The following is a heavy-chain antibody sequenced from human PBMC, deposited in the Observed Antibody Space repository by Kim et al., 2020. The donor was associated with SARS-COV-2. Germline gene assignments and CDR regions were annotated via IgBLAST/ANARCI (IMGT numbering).Heavy chain of an antibody. CDR2: IGTAGDT. CDR3: ARGATYCSSTSCYWGWFYP. V-gene: IGHV3-13*01. Sequence: GGSLRLSCAASGFTFSSYDMHWVRQATGKGLEWVSAIGTAGDTYYPGSVKGRFTISRENAKNSLYLQMNSLRAGDTAVYYCARGATYCSSTSCYWGWFYPWGQGTLVTVSS. CDR1: GFTFSSYD. J-gene: IGHJ5*02. D-gene: IGHD2-2*01.